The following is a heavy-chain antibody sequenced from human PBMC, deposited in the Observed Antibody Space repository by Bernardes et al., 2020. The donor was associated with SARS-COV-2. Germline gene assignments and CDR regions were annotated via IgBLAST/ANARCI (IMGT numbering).Heavy chain of an antibody. J-gene: IGHJ4*02. CDR3: ARVDFSNLYYFDY. Sequence: GGALRLSFAASGFTFSSYTMNWVRQGPGKGLEGNSPLSPSSSYISYSDSVRGRFTISRDNAKNSVSLQMNSLRAEDTAVYYCARVDFSNLYYFDYWGQGTPVTVSS. V-gene: IGHV3-21*06. D-gene: IGHD4-4*01. CDR2: LSPSSSYI. CDR1: GFTFSSYT.